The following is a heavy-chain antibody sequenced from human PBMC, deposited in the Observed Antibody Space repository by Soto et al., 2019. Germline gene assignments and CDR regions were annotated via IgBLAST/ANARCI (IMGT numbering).Heavy chain of an antibody. Sequence: QVQLVQSGAEVKNPGASVKVSCKASGYTFTSYYMHWVRQAPGQGLERMGIINPSGGSTSYAQKFQGRVTMTRDTTTRTVYMEQSSVRSEDTAVYYCARDYYDNSGYSDAFDIWGQGKMVTVSS. CDR2: INPSGGST. CDR1: GYTFTSYY. V-gene: IGHV1-46*01. D-gene: IGHD3-22*01. CDR3: ARDYYDNSGYSDAFDI. J-gene: IGHJ3*02.